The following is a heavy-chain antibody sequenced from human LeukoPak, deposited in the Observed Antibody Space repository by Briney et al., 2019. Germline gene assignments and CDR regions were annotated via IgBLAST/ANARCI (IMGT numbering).Heavy chain of an antibody. CDR3: SRGLPFDP. J-gene: IGHJ5*02. CDR2: INSDGSRT. Sequence: GGSLRLSCAASVFPFSTSWMHWVRQAPGKGLVWVSRINSDGSRTTYADSVKGRITISRDNAKNTLYLQMNSLRAEDTAVYYCSRGLPFDPWGQGTLVTVSS. CDR1: VFPFSTSW. V-gene: IGHV3-74*01.